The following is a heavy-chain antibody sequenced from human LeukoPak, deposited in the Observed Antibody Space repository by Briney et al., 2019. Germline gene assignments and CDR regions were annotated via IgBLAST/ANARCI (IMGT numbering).Heavy chain of an antibody. Sequence: ASLRLSCAASGFTVSTDHMSWVRQAPGEGLEWVAVSYSGGTSQYAESVKGRFIISRDNSKNTLYLQMNSLRAEDTALYYCARVWDLSFDYWGKGTLVSV. J-gene: IGHJ4*02. V-gene: IGHV3-53*01. CDR2: SYSGGTS. CDR3: ARVWDLSFDY. D-gene: IGHD1-26*01. CDR1: GFTVSTDH.